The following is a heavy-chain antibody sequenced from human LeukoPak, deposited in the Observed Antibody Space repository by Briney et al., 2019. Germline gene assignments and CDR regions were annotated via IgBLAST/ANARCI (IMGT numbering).Heavy chain of an antibody. J-gene: IGHJ5*02. Sequence: ASVKVSCKASGYTFTSYGISWVRQAPGQGLEWMGWISAYNGNTNYEQKLQGRVTMTTDTSTSTAYMELRSLRSDDTAVYYCARSRCSSTSCRDDWFDPWGQGTLVTVSS. D-gene: IGHD2-2*01. CDR1: GYTFTSYG. CDR2: ISAYNGNT. V-gene: IGHV1-18*01. CDR3: ARSRCSSTSCRDDWFDP.